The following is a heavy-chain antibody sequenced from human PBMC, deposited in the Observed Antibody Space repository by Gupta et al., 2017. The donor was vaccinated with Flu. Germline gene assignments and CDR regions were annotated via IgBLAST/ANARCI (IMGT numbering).Heavy chain of an antibody. D-gene: IGHD3-9*01. Sequence: YIHWVRQAPGQGLGWVGWVDPNSGGTKFAQKFQGRVTMTRDPAISTVYMELTSLRSDDTAVYYCARGYVDYDVLTGRCLDYWGQGTLVTVSS. CDR1: Y. CDR2: VDPNSGGT. J-gene: IGHJ4*02. CDR3: ARGYVDYDVLTGRCLDY. V-gene: IGHV1-2*02.